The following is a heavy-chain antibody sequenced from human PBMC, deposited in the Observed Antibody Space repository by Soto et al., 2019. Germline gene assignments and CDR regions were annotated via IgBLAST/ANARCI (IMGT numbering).Heavy chain of an antibody. V-gene: IGHV4-4*07. Sequence: SETLSLTCTVSGGSISSYYWSWIRQPAGKGLEWIGRIYTSGSTNYNPSLKSRVTMSVDTSKNQFSLKLSSVTAADTAVYYCARGGSSGYFYRRPLDYWGQGTLVTVS. CDR3: ARGGSSGYFYRRPLDY. CDR1: GGSISSYY. J-gene: IGHJ4*02. CDR2: IYTSGST. D-gene: IGHD3-22*01.